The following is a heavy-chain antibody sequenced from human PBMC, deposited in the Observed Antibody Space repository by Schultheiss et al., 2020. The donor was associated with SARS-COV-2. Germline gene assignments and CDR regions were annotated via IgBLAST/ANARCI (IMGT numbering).Heavy chain of an antibody. CDR2: VYYSRST. Sequence: SQTLSLTCSVSGDSITTSYWSWVRQPPGKPLEWIGYVYYSRSTNYKSSLKSRVTMSVDRSKNQFSLKLTSLTAADTAIYYCARGNDFVYFFDSWGQGTLVTVSS. CDR1: GDSITTSY. V-gene: IGHV4-59*08. D-gene: IGHD3-3*01. J-gene: IGHJ4*02. CDR3: ARGNDFVYFFDS.